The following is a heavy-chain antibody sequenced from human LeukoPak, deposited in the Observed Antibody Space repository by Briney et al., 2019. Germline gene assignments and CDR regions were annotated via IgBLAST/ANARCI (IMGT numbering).Heavy chain of an antibody. CDR2: INSDGSSK. J-gene: IGHJ4*02. CDR3: ASHDFWSGHGFDY. Sequence: PGGSLRLFCAASGFTFSSYWMHWVRQPPGKGLVGVSRINSDGSSKSYADSAKGRFTTSRDNTKNSLYLQMNSLRAEDTAVYYCASHDFWSGHGFDYWGQGTLVTVSS. CDR1: GFTFSSYW. V-gene: IGHV3-74*01. D-gene: IGHD3-3*01.